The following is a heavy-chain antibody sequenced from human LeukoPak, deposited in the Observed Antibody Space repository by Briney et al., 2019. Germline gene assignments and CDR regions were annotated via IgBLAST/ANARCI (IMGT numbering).Heavy chain of an antibody. V-gene: IGHV1-3*03. CDR2: IDTSNGYI. Sequence: ASVKVSCKASGGTFSSYAISWVRQAPGQGLEWMSWIDTSNGYIRYSPEFQGRVTITMDTSATTAYMELNTLIYEDVAVYYCARQAYTNGQSAGAFDVWGQGTMVTVSS. CDR1: GGTFSSYA. J-gene: IGHJ3*01. D-gene: IGHD1-1*01. CDR3: ARQAYTNGQSAGAFDV.